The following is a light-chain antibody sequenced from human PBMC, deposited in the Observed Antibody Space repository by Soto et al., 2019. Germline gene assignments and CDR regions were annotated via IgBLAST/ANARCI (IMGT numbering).Light chain of an antibody. CDR2: EVS. V-gene: IGLV2-14*01. Sequence: QSALTQPASVSGSPGQSITISCTGTSSDVGGYNYVSWYQQHPGKAPKLMIYEVSNRPSGVSNRFSGSKSGNTASLTISGLQAEDEADYYCSSYTSSSTPVFGGGTKPPS. J-gene: IGLJ3*02. CDR1: SSDVGGYNY. CDR3: SSYTSSSTPV.